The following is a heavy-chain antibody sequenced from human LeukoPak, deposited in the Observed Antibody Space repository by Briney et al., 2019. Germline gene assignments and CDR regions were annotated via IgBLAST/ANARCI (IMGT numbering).Heavy chain of an antibody. D-gene: IGHD2-2*01. CDR2: ISYDGRNI. CDR1: GFTFDDYG. J-gene: IGHJ4*02. V-gene: IGHV3-30*18. CDR3: AKGPLRGTAAAIDY. Sequence: GGSLRLSCAASGFTFDDYGMHWVRQAPGKGLEWVAVISYDGRNIHYPDSVKGRFTISRDISTDTLWLQMDSLRTEDTAVYYCAKGPLRGTAAAIDYWGQGTLVTVSS.